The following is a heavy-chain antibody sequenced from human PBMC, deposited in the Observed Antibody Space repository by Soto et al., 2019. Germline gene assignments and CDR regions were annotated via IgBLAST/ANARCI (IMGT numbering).Heavy chain of an antibody. CDR1: GFTFSSYW. CDR3: ARVYCSGGSCYHIDQ. J-gene: IGHJ4*02. D-gene: IGHD2-15*01. V-gene: IGHV3-74*01. CDR2: INSDGSST. Sequence: EVQLVESGGGLVQPGGSLRLSCAASGFTFSSYWMHWVRQAPGKGLVWVSRINSDGSSTSYADSVKGRFTISRDNAKNTLYLQMNSLRDEDTAVYYCARVYCSGGSCYHIDQWGQGTPVTVSS.